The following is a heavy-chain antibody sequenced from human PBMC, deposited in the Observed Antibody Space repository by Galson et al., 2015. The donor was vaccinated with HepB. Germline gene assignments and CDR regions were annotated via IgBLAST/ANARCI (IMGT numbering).Heavy chain of an antibody. Sequence: GYTFTGYYMHWVRQAPGQGLEWMGWINPNSGGTNYAQKFQGRVTMTRDTSISTSYLELSRLRSDDTAVYYCARGSVDTSMVSAYWGQGTLVTVSS. D-gene: IGHD5-18*01. CDR3: ARGSVDTSMVSAY. J-gene: IGHJ4*02. V-gene: IGHV1-2*02. CDR1: GYTFTGYY. CDR2: INPNSGGT.